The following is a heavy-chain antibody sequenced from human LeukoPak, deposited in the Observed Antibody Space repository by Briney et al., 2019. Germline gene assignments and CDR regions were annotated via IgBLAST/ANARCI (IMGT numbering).Heavy chain of an antibody. D-gene: IGHD3-10*01. J-gene: IGHJ3*02. V-gene: IGHV3-21*01. CDR3: ARAPRGFGELLSAFDI. Sequence: GGSLRLSCAASGFTFSSYSMNWVRQAPGKGLEWVSSISSSSSYIYYADSVKGRFTISRDNAKNSLYLQMNSLRAEDTAVYYCARAPRGFGELLSAFDIWGQGTMVTVSS. CDR1: GFTFSSYS. CDR2: ISSSSSYI.